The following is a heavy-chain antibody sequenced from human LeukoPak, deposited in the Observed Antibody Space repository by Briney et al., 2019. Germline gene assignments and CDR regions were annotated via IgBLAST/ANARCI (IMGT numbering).Heavy chain of an antibody. V-gene: IGHV4-34*01. CDR3: ARGLRFLEWPYYYYYMDV. CDR1: GGSFSGYY. J-gene: IGHJ6*03. D-gene: IGHD3-3*01. Sequence: TSETLSLTCAVYGGSFSGYYWSWIRQPPGKGLEWIGEINHSGSINYNPSLKSRVTISVDTSKNQFSLKLSSVTAADTAVYYCARGLRFLEWPYYYYYMDVWGKGTTVTVSS. CDR2: INHSGSI.